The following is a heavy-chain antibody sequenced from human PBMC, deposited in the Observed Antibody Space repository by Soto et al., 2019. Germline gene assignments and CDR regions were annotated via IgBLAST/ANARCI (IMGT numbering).Heavy chain of an antibody. CDR3: AKVTWVVTPRFYGMDV. Sequence: GGSLRLSCAASGSTFSSYGMHWVRQAPGKGLEWVAVISYDGSNKYYADSVKGRFTISRDNSKNTLYLQMNSLRAEDTAVYYCAKVTWVVTPRFYGMDVWGQGTAVTVSS. J-gene: IGHJ6*02. CDR2: ISYDGSNK. D-gene: IGHD2-21*02. CDR1: GSTFSSYG. V-gene: IGHV3-30*18.